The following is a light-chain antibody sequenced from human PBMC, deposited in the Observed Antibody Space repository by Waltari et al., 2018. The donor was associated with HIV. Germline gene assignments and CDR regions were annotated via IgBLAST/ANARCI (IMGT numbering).Light chain of an antibody. J-gene: IGKJ2*01. Sequence: DIVMTQSPESLTVSLGERATINCKPSQSLLYSPNKKNYLAWYQQKPGQPPKLRIYWASTRESGVPDRFSASVSGTDFTLTIGSLQAGDAAVYYCQQYYSTPYTFGQGTKLEIK. CDR3: QQYYSTPYT. CDR1: QSLLYSPNKKNY. CDR2: WAS. V-gene: IGKV4-1*01.